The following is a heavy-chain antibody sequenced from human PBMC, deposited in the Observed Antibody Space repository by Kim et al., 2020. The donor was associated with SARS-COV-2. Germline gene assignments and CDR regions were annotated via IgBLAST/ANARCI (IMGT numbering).Heavy chain of an antibody. J-gene: IGHJ4*02. CDR3: AKSQNLAPYFDS. CDR2: INGKGVHP. D-gene: IGHD3-16*01. Sequence: GGSLRLSCAASGFAFSDYAMSWVRQAPGKGLEWVSLINGKGVHPFYADSVKGRFIISRDNSKNTLYLQLYSLRAEDTAIYYCAKSQNLAPYFDSWGQGTL. CDR1: GFAFSDYA. V-gene: IGHV3-23*01.